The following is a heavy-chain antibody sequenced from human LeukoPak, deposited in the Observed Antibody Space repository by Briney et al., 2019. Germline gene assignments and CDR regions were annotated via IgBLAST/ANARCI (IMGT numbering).Heavy chain of an antibody. J-gene: IGHJ4*02. CDR1: GYTFTSYD. Sequence: ASVKVSCKTSGYTFTSYDINWVRQATGQGLEWMGWMNPNSGNTGHAQKFQGRVTMTRNTSISTTYMELSSLRSEDTAVYYCASIQETAMVLGGDYWGQETRAPVPS. CDR3: ASIQETAMVLGGDY. CDR2: MNPNSGNT. V-gene: IGHV1-8*01. D-gene: IGHD5-18*01.